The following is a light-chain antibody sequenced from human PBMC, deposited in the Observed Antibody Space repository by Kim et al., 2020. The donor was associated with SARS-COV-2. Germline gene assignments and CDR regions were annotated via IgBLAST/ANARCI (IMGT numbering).Light chain of an antibody. CDR3: AVWDDSLKQGV. CDR1: SSNIGSNN. J-gene: IGLJ3*02. CDR2: SNN. V-gene: IGLV1-44*01. Sequence: QAVVTQPPSASGTPGQRVTISCSGSSSNIGSNNVVWYQQLPGAAPNLLIYSNNQRPSGIPDRFSGSGSGTSASLAISGLQSGDEADYYCAVWDDSLKQGVFGGGTQLTVL.